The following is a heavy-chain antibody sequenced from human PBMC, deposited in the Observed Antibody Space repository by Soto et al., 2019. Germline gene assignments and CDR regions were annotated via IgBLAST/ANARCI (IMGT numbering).Heavy chain of an antibody. D-gene: IGHD7-27*01. CDR3: ARQFWDYDYYGMDV. V-gene: IGHV3-21*01. CDR2: ISSSGYYI. CDR1: GFSFSKYA. J-gene: IGHJ6*02. Sequence: EVQLVESGGGLVKPGGSLTLSCVASGFSFSKYAMNWVRQALGKGLEWVSSISSSGYYIHYADSVKGRFTVSRDTASNSVFLQMNSLRGEDTAVYFCARQFWDYDYYGMDVWGQGTTVTVSS.